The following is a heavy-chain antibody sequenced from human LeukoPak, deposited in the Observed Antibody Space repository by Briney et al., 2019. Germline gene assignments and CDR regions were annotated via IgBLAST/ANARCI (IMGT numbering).Heavy chain of an antibody. CDR2: INPSGGST. D-gene: IGHD6-13*01. Sequence: ASVKVSCKASGYTFTNYYMHWVRQAPGQGLEWMGIINPSGGSTSYAQRFQGRVTMTRDTSTSTVYMELSSLRSEDTAVYYCATWGSSSSPLPTMDVWGQGTTVTVPS. V-gene: IGHV1-46*01. CDR1: GYTFTNYY. CDR3: ATWGSSSSPLPTMDV. J-gene: IGHJ6*02.